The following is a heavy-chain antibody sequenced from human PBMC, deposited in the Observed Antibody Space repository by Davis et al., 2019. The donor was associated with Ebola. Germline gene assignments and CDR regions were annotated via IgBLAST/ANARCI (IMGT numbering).Heavy chain of an antibody. CDR1: GYTFRNSA. D-gene: IGHD3-10*01. CDR2: ISAYNGNT. Sequence: AASVKVSCKASGYTFRNSAISWVRQAPGQGLEWMGWISAYNGNTNYAQKFQGRVTMTRNTSISTAYMELSSLRSEDTAVYYCARLVGEFYFYGMDVWGKGTTVTVSS. J-gene: IGHJ6*04. CDR3: ARLVGEFYFYGMDV. V-gene: IGHV1-18*01.